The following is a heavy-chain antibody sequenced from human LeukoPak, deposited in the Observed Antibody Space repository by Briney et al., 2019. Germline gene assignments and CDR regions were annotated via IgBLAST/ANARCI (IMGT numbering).Heavy chain of an antibody. Sequence: SETLSPTCAVYGGSFSGYYWSWIRQPPGKGLEWIGEINHSGSTNYNPSLKSRVTISVDTSKNQFPLKLSSVTAADTAVYYCARGLKHYDFWSGYYSTPDYWGQGTLVTVSS. D-gene: IGHD3-3*01. CDR1: GGSFSGYY. V-gene: IGHV4-34*01. J-gene: IGHJ4*02. CDR2: INHSGST. CDR3: ARGLKHYDFWSGYYSTPDY.